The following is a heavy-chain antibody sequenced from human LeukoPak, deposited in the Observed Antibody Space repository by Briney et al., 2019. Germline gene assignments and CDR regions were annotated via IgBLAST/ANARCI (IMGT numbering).Heavy chain of an antibody. V-gene: IGHV4-34*01. D-gene: IGHD6-25*01. CDR2: INHSGST. Sequence: SETLSLTCAVYGGSFNGYYWTWIRQPPGKGLEWIGEINHSGSTDYNPSLKSRVTISVDTSKNQFSLKLNSVTAADTAVYYCARGQLRLSNWGQGSLVIASS. CDR1: GGSFNGYY. J-gene: IGHJ4*02. CDR3: ARGQLRLSN.